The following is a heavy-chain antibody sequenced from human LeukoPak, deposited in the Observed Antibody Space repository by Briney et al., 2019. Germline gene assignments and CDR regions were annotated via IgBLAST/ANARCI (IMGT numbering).Heavy chain of an antibody. D-gene: IGHD3-10*01. V-gene: IGHV3-20*04. Sequence: GGSLRLSCAASGFTFDDYGMSWVRHAPGKGLEWVSGINWNGGSTGYADSVKGRFTISRDNAKNSLYLQMNSLRAEDTALYYCARDLGEGYYGSGSYDYWGQGTLVTVSS. CDR2: INWNGGST. CDR3: ARDLGEGYYGSGSYDY. J-gene: IGHJ4*02. CDR1: GFTFDDYG.